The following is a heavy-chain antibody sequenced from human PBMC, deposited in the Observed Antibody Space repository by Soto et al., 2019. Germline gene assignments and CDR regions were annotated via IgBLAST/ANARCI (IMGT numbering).Heavy chain of an antibody. D-gene: IGHD5-12*01. CDR2: IYYSGST. J-gene: IGHJ5*02. Sequence: PSETLSLTCTVSGGSISSGDYYWSWIRQPPGKGLEWIGYIYYSGSTYYNPSLKSRVTISVDTSKNQFSLKLSSVTAADTAVYYCARVLYSGYDSVWFDPWGQGTLVTVSS. CDR3: ARVLYSGYDSVWFDP. V-gene: IGHV4-30-4*01. CDR1: GGSISSGDYY.